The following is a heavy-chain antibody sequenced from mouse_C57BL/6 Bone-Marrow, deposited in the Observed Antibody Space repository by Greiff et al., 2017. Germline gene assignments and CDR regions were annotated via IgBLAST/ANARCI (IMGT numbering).Heavy chain of an antibody. V-gene: IGHV1-69*01. D-gene: IGHD1-1*01. CDR1: GYTFTSYW. Sequence: QVQLQQPGAELVMPGASVKLSCKASGYTFTSYWMHWVKQRPGQGLEWIGEIDPSDSYTNYNQKFKGKSTLTVDKSSSTAYMQLSSLTTKDSAVYYCARDYYGSSPYYAMDYWGQGTSVTVSS. CDR2: IDPSDSYT. CDR3: ARDYYGSSPYYAMDY. J-gene: IGHJ4*01.